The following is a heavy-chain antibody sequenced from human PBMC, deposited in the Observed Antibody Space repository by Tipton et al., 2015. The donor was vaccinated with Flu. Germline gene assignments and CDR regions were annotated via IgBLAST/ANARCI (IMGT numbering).Heavy chain of an antibody. Sequence: GLVKPSETLSLTCAVYGGSFSAYYWSWIRQPAGKGLEWIGRIYTSGSTNYNPSLKSRVTISLDTSKNQFSLKLNSVTAADTAVYYCARMVVGTTNWFDPWGQGTLVTVSS. CDR3: ARMVVGTTNWFDP. V-gene: IGHV4-59*10. CDR1: GGSFSAYY. J-gene: IGHJ5*02. D-gene: IGHD1/OR15-1a*01. CDR2: IYTSGST.